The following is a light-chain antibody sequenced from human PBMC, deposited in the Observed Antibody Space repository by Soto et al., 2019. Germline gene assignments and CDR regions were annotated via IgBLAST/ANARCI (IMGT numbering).Light chain of an antibody. V-gene: IGKV1-39*01. Sequence: DIQMTQSPSSLSASVGDRVTITCRASQSIATYLNWYQHKLGKAPKLLIYAASRLQTGVPSRFSGSGFGTDFTLTISSLQPEDFATYFCQQSYTIPITFGQGTRLEIK. CDR3: QQSYTIPIT. CDR1: QSIATY. CDR2: AAS. J-gene: IGKJ5*01.